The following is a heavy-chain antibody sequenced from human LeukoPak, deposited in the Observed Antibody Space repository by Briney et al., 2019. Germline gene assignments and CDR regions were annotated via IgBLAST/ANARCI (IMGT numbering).Heavy chain of an antibody. CDR2: MNPNSGNT. CDR3: ARGFMSRGAVAFQH. V-gene: IGHV1-8*01. D-gene: IGHD6-19*01. J-gene: IGHJ1*01. Sequence: ASVKVSCKASGYTFTSYDITWVRQATGQGLEWMGWMNPNSGNTGYAQKFQGRVTMTRNTSISTAYMELSSLRSEDTAVYYCARGFMSRGAVAFQHWGQGTLVTVSS. CDR1: GYTFTSYD.